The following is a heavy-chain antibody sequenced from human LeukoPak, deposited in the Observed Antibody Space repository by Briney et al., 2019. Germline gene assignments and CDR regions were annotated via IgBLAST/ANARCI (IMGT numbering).Heavy chain of an antibody. V-gene: IGHV4-4*07. Sequence: SETLSLTCTVSGGSISNYYWSWIRHPAGKGLEWIGRVSTSGATNYNPSLKSRVTMSTDTSKNQFSLSLRSMTAAHTAVYYCASLFFDTSGYVDQWGQGTLVTVSS. CDR3: ASLFFDTSGYVDQ. J-gene: IGHJ5*02. CDR1: GGSISNYY. D-gene: IGHD3-22*01. CDR2: VSTSGAT.